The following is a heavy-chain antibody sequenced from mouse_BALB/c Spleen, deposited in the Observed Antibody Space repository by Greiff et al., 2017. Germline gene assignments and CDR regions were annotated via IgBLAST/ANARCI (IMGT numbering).Heavy chain of an antibody. CDR1: GYSITSGYY. J-gene: IGHJ2*01. Sequence: DVHLVESGPGLVKPSQSLSLTCSVTGYSITSGYYWNWIRQFPGNKLEWMGYISYDGSNNYNPSLKNRISITRDTSKNQFFLKLNSVTTEDTATYYCARSRDGFDYWGQGTTLTVSS. CDR3: ARSRDGFDY. V-gene: IGHV3-6*02. CDR2: ISYDGSN. D-gene: IGHD3-3*01.